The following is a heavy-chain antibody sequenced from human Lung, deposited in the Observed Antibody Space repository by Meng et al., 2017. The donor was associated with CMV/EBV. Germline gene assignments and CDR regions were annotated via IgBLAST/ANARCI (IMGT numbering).Heavy chain of an antibody. V-gene: IGHV3-9*01. CDR2: ISWNSVSI. J-gene: IGHJ6*02. D-gene: IGHD1-26*01. Sequence: SCAASGFTFDDYAMHWVRQAPGMGLEWVSGISWNSVSIAYADSVKGRFTISRDSARNSLYLQMHSLRVEDTAVYYCAKDIIRYGIVGKSNSNPPSSCYGMDVXGQGXTVTVSS. CDR3: AKDIIRYGIVGKSNSNPPSSCYGMDV. CDR1: GFTFDDYA.